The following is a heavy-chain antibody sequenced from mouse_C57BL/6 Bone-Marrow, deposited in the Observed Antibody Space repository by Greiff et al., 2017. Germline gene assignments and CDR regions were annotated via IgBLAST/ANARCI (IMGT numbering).Heavy chain of an antibody. D-gene: IGHD1-1*01. J-gene: IGHJ2*01. CDR3: ARETITTVVATDY. CDR2: IHPNSGST. V-gene: IGHV1-64*01. Sequence: QVQLQQPGAELVKPGASVKLSCKASGYTFTSYWMHWVKQRPGQGLEWIGMIHPNSGSTNYNEKFKSKATMTVDKSSSTAYMQLSSLTSEDSAVYCCARETITTVVATDYWGQGTTLTVSS. CDR1: GYTFTSYW.